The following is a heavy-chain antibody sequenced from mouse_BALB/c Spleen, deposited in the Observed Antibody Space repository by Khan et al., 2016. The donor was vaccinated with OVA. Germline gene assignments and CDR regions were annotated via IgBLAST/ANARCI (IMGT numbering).Heavy chain of an antibody. J-gene: IGHJ3*01. Sequence: EVQLQESGGDLVEPGGSLKLSCAASGFTFSSYSMSWVRQTPDKRLEWVATISSGGDYTYYPDIVKGRFTISRDNATNTLYLQMSSLKSEDTAMYYCASDLTGSFAYWGQGTLVAVSA. CDR1: GFTFSSYS. CDR2: ISSGGDYT. CDR3: ASDLTGSFAY. D-gene: IGHD4-1*01. V-gene: IGHV5-6*01.